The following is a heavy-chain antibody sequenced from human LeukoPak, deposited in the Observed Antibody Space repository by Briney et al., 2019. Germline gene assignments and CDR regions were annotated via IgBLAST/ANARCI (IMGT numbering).Heavy chain of an antibody. V-gene: IGHV3-7*04. CDR3: ARDFRNSYGPTSYYFDY. J-gene: IGHJ4*02. CDR1: GFTFRNYW. Sequence: PGGSLRLSCAASGFTFRNYWMNWVRQAPGKGLEWVANIEQDGSEMYSVDSVKGRFTISRDNAKNSLYLQMNSLRAEDTAVYYCARDFRNSYGPTSYYFDYWGQGTLVTVSS. CDR2: IEQDGSEM. D-gene: IGHD5-18*01.